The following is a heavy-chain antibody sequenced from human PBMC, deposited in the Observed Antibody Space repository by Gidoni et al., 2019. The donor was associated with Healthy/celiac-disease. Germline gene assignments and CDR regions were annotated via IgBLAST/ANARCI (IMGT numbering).Heavy chain of an antibody. V-gene: IGHV3-21*01. J-gene: IGHJ4*02. CDR2: ISSSGSTI. D-gene: IGHD3-10*01. CDR1: GFTFLRYS. CDR3: VRTMVRGVIIASFDY. Sequence: DVQLVESGGGLVKPGGSLVLSCAASGFTFLRYSMNWVRQAPGKGLEWVSSISSSGSTIYYADSVKGRFTISRDNAKNSLYLQMNSLRAEDTAVYYCVRTMVRGVIIASFDYWGQGTLVTVSS.